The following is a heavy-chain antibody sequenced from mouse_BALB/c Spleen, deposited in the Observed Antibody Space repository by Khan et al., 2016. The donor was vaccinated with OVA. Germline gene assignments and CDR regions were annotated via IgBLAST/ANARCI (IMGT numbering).Heavy chain of an antibody. Sequence: VQLQQSGTELVKPGASVKLSCKASGYTFTSYDINWVRQRPEQGLEWIGWIFPGDDNTNYNEKFKGKATLTTDKSSSTAYMQLSRLTSEDSAVYFCARRRCSMDYWGQGTSVTVSS. CDR3: ARRRCSMDY. V-gene: IGHV1S56*01. J-gene: IGHJ4*01. CDR2: IFPGDDNT. CDR1: GYTFTSYD.